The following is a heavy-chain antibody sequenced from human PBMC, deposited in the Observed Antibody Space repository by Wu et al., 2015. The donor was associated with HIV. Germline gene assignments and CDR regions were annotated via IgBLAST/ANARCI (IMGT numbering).Heavy chain of an antibody. V-gene: IGHV1-2*02. CDR2: INPLSGAT. CDR3: ARAGRTNGDQDVNWFDP. D-gene: IGHD4-17*01. CDR1: GYTFTDYY. Sequence: QVQMVQSGAEVKKPGASVKVSCKASGYTFTDYYINWVRQAPGQGLEWMGWINPLSGATDYAHKFQGKVTMTRDTSISTAYMELKRLRSDDTAVYFCARAGRTNGDQDVNWFDPWGQGTLVTVSS. J-gene: IGHJ5*02.